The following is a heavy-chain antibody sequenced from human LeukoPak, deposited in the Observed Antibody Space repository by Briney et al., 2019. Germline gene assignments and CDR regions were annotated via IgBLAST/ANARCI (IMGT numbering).Heavy chain of an antibody. CDR1: GFTFSSYG. J-gene: IGHJ4*02. CDR3: AEDFQDDGDLSLDY. CDR2: ISYDGSNK. V-gene: IGHV3-30*18. Sequence: QSGGSLRLSCAASGFTFSSYGMHWVRQAPGKGLEWVAVISYDGSNKYYADSVKGRFTISRDNSKNTLYLQMNSLRAEDTAVYYCAEDFQDDGDLSLDYWGQGTLVTVSS. D-gene: IGHD4-17*01.